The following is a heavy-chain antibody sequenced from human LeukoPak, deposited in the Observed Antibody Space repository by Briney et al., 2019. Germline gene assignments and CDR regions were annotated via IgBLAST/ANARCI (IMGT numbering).Heavy chain of an antibody. D-gene: IGHD6-19*01. CDR2: IIPIFGTA. CDR1: GGTFSSYA. CDR3: ARGLYSSGWYYFDY. J-gene: IGHJ4*02. V-gene: IGHV1-69*06. Sequence: GASVKVSCKASGGTFSSYAISWVRQAPGQGRDWRGGIIPIFGTANYAQKFQGRVTITADKSMSTAYMELSSLRSEDTAVYYCARGLYSSGWYYFDYWGQGTLVTVSS.